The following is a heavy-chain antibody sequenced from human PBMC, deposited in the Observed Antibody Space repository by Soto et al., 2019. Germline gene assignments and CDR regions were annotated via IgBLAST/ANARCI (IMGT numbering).Heavy chain of an antibody. CDR1: GFTFSNYS. V-gene: IGHV3-21*01. CDR3: ARELGQKFDY. Sequence: GGSLRLSCAASGFTFSNYSMNWVRQAPGKGLEWVSSISSSSSYIYYADSVKGRFTISRDNAKNSLYLQMNSLRAEDTAVYYCARELGQKFDYWGQGTLVTVSS. J-gene: IGHJ4*02. CDR2: ISSSSSYI.